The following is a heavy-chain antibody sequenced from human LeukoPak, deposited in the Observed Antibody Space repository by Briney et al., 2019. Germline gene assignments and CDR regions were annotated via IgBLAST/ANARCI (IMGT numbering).Heavy chain of an antibody. CDR2: IYYNGYT. CDR3: ARSQAATGPNNNWFDP. Sequence: PSETLSLTCTVSGGSISSYYWSWIRQPPGKGLEWIGYIYYNGYTNYNPSLKSRVTISLDTSENQFSLRLNSVTAADTAVYYCARSQAATGPNNNWFDPWGQGTLVTVSS. CDR1: GGSISSYY. J-gene: IGHJ5*02. D-gene: IGHD6-13*01. V-gene: IGHV4-59*08.